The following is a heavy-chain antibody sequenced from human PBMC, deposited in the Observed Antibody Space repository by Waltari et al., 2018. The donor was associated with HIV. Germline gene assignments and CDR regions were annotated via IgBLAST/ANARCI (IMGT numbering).Heavy chain of an antibody. CDR3: ARVRSPGYTYGFYFYYYGMDV. CDR1: GGPISSGGYY. V-gene: IGHV4-31*03. D-gene: IGHD5-18*01. J-gene: IGHJ6*02. Sequence: QVQLQESGPGLVKPSQTLSLTCTVSGGPISSGGYYWSWIRQHPGKDLGWIGFIYYSGSTSYNPSLKSRVTISVDTSKNQFSLKLSSVTAADTAVYYCARVRSPGYTYGFYFYYYGMDVWGQGTTVTVSS. CDR2: IYYSGST.